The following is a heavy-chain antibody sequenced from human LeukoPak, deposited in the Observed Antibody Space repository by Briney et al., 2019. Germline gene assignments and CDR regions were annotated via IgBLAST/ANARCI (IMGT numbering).Heavy chain of an antibody. CDR3: AKEAALLWFGESNFDY. CDR2: ISYDGSNK. Sequence: GGSLRLSCAASGFTFSSYGMHWVRQAPGKGLEWVAVISYDGSNKYYADSVKGRFTISRDNPKNTLYLQMNSLRAEDTAVYYCAKEAALLWFGESNFDYWGQGTLVTVSS. CDR1: GFTFSSYG. J-gene: IGHJ4*02. D-gene: IGHD3-10*01. V-gene: IGHV3-30*18.